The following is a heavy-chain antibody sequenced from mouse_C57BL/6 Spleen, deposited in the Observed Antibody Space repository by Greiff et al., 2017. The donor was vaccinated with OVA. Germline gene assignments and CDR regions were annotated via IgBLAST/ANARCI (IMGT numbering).Heavy chain of an antibody. D-gene: IGHD2-12*01. CDR2: IDPNSGGN. CDR3: ARFDSHDNSFDY. Sequence: QVQLQQPGAELVKPGASVKLSCKASGYTFTSYWMNWVKQRPGRGLEWIGRIDPNSGGNKYNEKFKSKATLTVDKPSSTAYMQLSSLTSDDSAFDDCARFDSHDNSFDYWGQGTTLTVSS. V-gene: IGHV1-72*01. CDR1: GYTFTSYW. J-gene: IGHJ2*01.